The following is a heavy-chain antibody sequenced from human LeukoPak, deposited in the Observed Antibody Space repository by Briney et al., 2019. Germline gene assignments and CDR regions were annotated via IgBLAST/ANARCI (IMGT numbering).Heavy chain of an antibody. D-gene: IGHD5-18*01. J-gene: IGHJ4*02. CDR2: IYKSGST. V-gene: IGHV4-61*08. CDR1: GGSINSDGYY. Sequence: SETLSLTCSVSGGSINSDGYYWSWIRQPPGKGLEWIGYIYKSGSTNYNPSLKSRVTISVERSKNQFSLKLSSVTAADTAVYYCARGTLLGRLHYFDYWGQGTLVTVSS. CDR3: ARGTLLGRLHYFDY.